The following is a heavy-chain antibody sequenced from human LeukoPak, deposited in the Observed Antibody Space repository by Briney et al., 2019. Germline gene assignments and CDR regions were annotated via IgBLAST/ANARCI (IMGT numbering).Heavy chain of an antibody. J-gene: IGHJ2*01. CDR3: ARVGDHFHWYLDL. CDR2: LYSGSST. V-gene: IGHV3-53*01. CDR1: GFTVSTNY. Sequence: GGSLRLSCAASGFTVSTNYMNWVRQAPGKGLEWVSILYSGSSTYYADSVEGRFTISRDSSKNTLFLQMNDLRAEDTAVYYCARVGDHFHWYLDLWGRGTLVTVSS. D-gene: IGHD3-3*02.